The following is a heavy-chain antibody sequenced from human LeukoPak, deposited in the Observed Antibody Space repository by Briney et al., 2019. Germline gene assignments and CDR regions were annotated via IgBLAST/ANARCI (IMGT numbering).Heavy chain of an antibody. V-gene: IGHV4-38-2*01. Sequence: SSEILSLTCEVSGYSISSGYYWGWIRQPPAKGLEWIVSMYHSGSTYYNPSLQSRVTLSADTSNNQFSLRLTSVTAADTAVYYCVRLAQCVGSSCFAVHFWGQGTLVHVS. CDR3: VRLAQCVGSSCFAVHF. CDR1: GYSISSGYY. J-gene: IGHJ4*02. D-gene: IGHD2-2*01. CDR2: MYHSGST.